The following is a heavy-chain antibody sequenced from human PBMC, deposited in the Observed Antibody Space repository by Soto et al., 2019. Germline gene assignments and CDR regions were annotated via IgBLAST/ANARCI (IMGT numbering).Heavy chain of an antibody. J-gene: IGHJ6*02. CDR2: IYYSGST. CDR3: ARFPIRTTVTRHYYGMDV. D-gene: IGHD4-17*01. CDR1: GGSISSGGYY. V-gene: IGHV4-31*03. Sequence: SETLSLTCTVSGGSISSGGYYWSWIRQHPGKGLEWIGYIYYSGSTYYNPSLKSRVTISVDTSKNQFSLKLSSVTAADTAVYYCARFPIRTTVTRHYYGMDVWGQGTTVT.